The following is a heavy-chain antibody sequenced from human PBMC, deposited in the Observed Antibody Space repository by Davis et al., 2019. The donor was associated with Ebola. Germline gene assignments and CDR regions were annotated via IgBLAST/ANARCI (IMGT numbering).Heavy chain of an antibody. V-gene: IGHV4-59*01. J-gene: IGHJ2*01. CDR3: AREERAYYYDSSGYYSDWYFDL. CDR2: IYYSGST. Sequence: MPSETLSLTCTVPGGSISSYYWSWIRQPPGKGLEWIGYIYYSGSTNYNPPPKSRVTISVDTSKNQFSLKLSSVTAADTAVYYCAREERAYYYDSSGYYSDWYFDLWGRGTLVTVSS. CDR1: GGSISSYY. D-gene: IGHD3-22*01.